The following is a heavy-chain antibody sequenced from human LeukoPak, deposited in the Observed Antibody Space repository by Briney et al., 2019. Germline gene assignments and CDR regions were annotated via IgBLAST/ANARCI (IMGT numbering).Heavy chain of an antibody. CDR2: IYYSGST. V-gene: IGHV4-39*07. J-gene: IGHJ3*02. CDR3: ARDLLIVPHAFDI. CDR1: GGSISSSSYY. D-gene: IGHD2-2*01. Sequence: SETLSLTCTVSGGSISSSSYYWGWIRQPPGKGLEWIGSIYYSGSTYYNPSLKSRVTISVDTSKNQFSLKLSSVTAADTAVYYCARDLLIVPHAFDIWGQGTMVTVSS.